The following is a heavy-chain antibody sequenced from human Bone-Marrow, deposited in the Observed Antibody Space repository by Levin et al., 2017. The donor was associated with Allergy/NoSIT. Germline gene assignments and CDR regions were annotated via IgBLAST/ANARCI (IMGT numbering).Heavy chain of an antibody. CDR3: TTMTE. V-gene: IGHV3-73*01. D-gene: IGHD3-22*01. CDR1: GFTFSGSA. CDR2: IRSTGNYYAT. J-gene: IGHJ1*01. Sequence: GGSLRLSCAASGFTFSGSAMHWVRQASGNGLEWVGRIRSTGNYYATAYGASVNGRFTISRDDLKNTAYLQMNSLKTEDTAVYYCTTMTEWGQGTLVTVSS.